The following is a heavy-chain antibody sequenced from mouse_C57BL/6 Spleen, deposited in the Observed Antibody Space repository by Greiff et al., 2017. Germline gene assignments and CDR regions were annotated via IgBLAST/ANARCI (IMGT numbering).Heavy chain of an antibody. V-gene: IGHV1-82*01. Sequence: VQLQQSGPELVKPGASVKISCKASGYAFSSSWMHWVKQRPGKGLEWIGRIYPGDGDTNYNGKFKGKATLTADKSSSTAYMQLSSLTAEDSAVYFCARSMVLDYWGQGTTLTVSS. CDR2: IYPGDGDT. CDR1: GYAFSSSW. D-gene: IGHD2-2*01. J-gene: IGHJ2*01. CDR3: ARSMVLDY.